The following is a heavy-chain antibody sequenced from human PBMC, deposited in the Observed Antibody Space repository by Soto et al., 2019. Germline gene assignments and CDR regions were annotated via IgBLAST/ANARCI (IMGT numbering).Heavy chain of an antibody. CDR2: IYYSGST. V-gene: IGHV4-59*01. J-gene: IGHJ4*02. D-gene: IGHD2-2*01. Sequence: SETLSLTCTVSGGSISGYYWSWIRQPPGKGLEWIGYIYYSGSTNYNPSLKSRVTISIDTSKNQFSLNLSSVTAADTAVYYCARSIVSAAAFDYWGQGTLVTVS. CDR1: GGSISGYY. CDR3: ARSIVSAAAFDY.